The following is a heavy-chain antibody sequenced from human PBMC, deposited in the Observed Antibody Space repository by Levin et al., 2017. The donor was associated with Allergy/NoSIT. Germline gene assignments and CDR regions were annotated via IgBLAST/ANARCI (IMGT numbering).Heavy chain of an antibody. CDR1: GFTFSSYA. Sequence: GGSLRLSCAASGFTFSSYAMHWVRQAPGKGLEWVAVISYDGSNKYYADSVKGRFTISRDNSKNTLYLQMNSLRAEDTAVYYCARDDCSSTSCTFDYWGQGTLVTVSS. CDR3: ARDDCSSTSCTFDY. CDR2: ISYDGSNK. J-gene: IGHJ4*02. D-gene: IGHD2-2*01. V-gene: IGHV3-30*04.